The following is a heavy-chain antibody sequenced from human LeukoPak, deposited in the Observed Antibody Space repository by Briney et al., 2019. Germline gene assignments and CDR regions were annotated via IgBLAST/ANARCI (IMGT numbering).Heavy chain of an antibody. CDR2: IIPILGIA. J-gene: IGHJ4*02. D-gene: IGHD4-23*01. CDR1: GGTFSSYA. CDR3: ARGGTETTVAPY. Sequence: SVKVSCKASGGTFSSYAISWVRQAPGQGLEWMGRIIPILGIANYAQKFQGRVTITADKSTSTVYMELSSLRSEDTAVYYCARGGTETTVAPYWGQGTLVTVSS. V-gene: IGHV1-69*04.